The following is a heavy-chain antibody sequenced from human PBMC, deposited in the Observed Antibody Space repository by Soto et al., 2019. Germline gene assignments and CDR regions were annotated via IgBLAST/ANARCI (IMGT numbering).Heavy chain of an antibody. CDR1: GYTFTSYG. D-gene: IGHD2-15*01. CDR2: ISAYFGTA. CDR3: ASSAYCSGGSCYYYGMDV. Sequence: SVKVSCKASGYTFTSYGISWVRQAPGQGLEWMGWISAYFGTANYAQKLQGRVTITADESTSTAYMELSSLRSEDTAVYYCASSAYCSGGSCYYYGMDVWGQGTTVTVSS. J-gene: IGHJ6*02. V-gene: IGHV1-69*13.